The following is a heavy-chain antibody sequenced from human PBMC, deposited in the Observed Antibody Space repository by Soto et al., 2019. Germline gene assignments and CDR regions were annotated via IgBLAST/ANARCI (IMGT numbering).Heavy chain of an antibody. Sequence: QVQLQESGPGLVKPSETLSLTCTVSGGSISSYYWSWIRQPPGKGLEWIGYIYYSGSTNYNPSLKSRVLISVDTSKNQFALKLSSVTAADTAVYYCTREVDWNDAYYFDYWGQGTLVTVSS. J-gene: IGHJ4*02. CDR2: IYYSGST. D-gene: IGHD1-1*01. CDR3: TREVDWNDAYYFDY. CDR1: GGSISSYY. V-gene: IGHV4-59*01.